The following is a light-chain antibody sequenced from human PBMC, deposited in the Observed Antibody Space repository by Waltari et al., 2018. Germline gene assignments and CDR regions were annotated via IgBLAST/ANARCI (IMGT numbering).Light chain of an antibody. Sequence: EVVLTQSPATLSLSPGERATLSCRASQSVSVNLAWYQQRPGQAPRLLLYRASTRATGIPARFSGSGSGTEFTLTISSLESEDFAVYYCQQSHNWPPLTFGGGTKVEIK. CDR2: RAS. V-gene: IGKV3-15*01. CDR1: QSVSVN. J-gene: IGKJ4*01. CDR3: QQSHNWPPLT.